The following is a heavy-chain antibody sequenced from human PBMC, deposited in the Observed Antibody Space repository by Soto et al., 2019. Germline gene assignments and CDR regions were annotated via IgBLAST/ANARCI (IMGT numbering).Heavy chain of an antibody. Sequence: QVRLQESGPGLVKPSQTLSLTCTVSGGSMRSDNYFWSWIRQPPGKGLEWIGYIYYSGSAYYNPSLGCRIHMSVETSQKQFSLRRTSVTAADTAIYYCAGLKYTHSVAEPAVRGSCWFDSWGQGALVTVSS. CDR2: IYYSGSA. V-gene: IGHV4-30-4*01. CDR3: AGLKYTHSVAEPAVRGSCWFDS. J-gene: IGHJ5*01. D-gene: IGHD1-26*01. CDR1: GGSMRSDNYF.